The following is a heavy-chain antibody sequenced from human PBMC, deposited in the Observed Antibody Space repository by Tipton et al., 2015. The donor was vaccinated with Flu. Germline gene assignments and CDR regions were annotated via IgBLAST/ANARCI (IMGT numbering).Heavy chain of an antibody. CDR3: ARQIGGGDCY. CDR2: INQDGSVK. Sequence: SLRLSCEASGFTFSDYWMHWVRQAPGKGLEWVANINQDGSVKYYVDSVKGRFTISRDNAKNSLYLQMNSLRADDTAVYYCARQIGGGDCYWGQGALVTVSS. J-gene: IGHJ4*02. V-gene: IGHV3-7*03. CDR1: GFTFSDYW. D-gene: IGHD2-21*01.